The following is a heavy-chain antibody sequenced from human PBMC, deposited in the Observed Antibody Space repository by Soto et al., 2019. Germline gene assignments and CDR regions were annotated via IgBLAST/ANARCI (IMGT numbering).Heavy chain of an antibody. D-gene: IGHD5-12*01. Sequence: QVQLVQSGAEVKKPGSSVKVSCKASGGTFSSYASSWVRQAPGQGLEWMEGTIPIFGTANYAQKVQGRVTITADESPSTAHTELRSRRAEDKAVYYCARAGLEMAPTRTFDYWGQRTLATRSS. V-gene: IGHV1-69*12. J-gene: IGHJ4*01. CDR3: ARAGLEMAPTRTFDY. CDR2: TIPIFGTA. CDR1: GGTFSSYA.